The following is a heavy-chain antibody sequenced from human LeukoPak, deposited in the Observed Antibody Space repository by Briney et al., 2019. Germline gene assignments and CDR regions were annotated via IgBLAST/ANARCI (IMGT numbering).Heavy chain of an antibody. CDR1: GFDFNDFA. Sequence: GGSLRLSCAASGFDFNDFAMTWVRQAPGKGLEWVGRIKSKTDGGTTDYAAPVKGRFTISRDDSKNTLYLQMNSLKTEDTAVYYCTTDLQQLVLRWGSYWGQGTLVTVSS. V-gene: IGHV3-15*01. CDR3: TTDLQQLVLRWGSY. J-gene: IGHJ4*02. CDR2: IKSKTDGGTT. D-gene: IGHD6-13*01.